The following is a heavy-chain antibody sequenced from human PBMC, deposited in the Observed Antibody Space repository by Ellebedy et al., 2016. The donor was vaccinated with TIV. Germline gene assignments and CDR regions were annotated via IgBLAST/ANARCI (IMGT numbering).Heavy chain of an antibody. CDR2: INHSGST. D-gene: IGHD2-2*01. J-gene: IGHJ4*02. CDR3: ARGAGQLLFNY. V-gene: IGHV4-34*01. CDR1: GGSISGYY. Sequence: SETLSLTXTVSGGSISGYYWSWIRQPPGKGLEWIGEINHSGSTNYNPSLKSRVTISVDTSKNQFSLKLSSVTAADTAVYYCARGAGQLLFNYWGQGTLVTVSS.